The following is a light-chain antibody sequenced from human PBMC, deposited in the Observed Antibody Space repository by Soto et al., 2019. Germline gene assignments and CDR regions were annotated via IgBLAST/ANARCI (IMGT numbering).Light chain of an antibody. J-gene: IGKJ1*01. CDR3: QQGYSTPGE. CDR1: QSIGGY. Sequence: DIQMTQSPSSLSASVGDSVTITCRASQSIGGYLSWYQQKIGEAPKLLIYAASSLQSGVPSRFSGSESGPDFTLTIRGLQPEDFATYYCQQGYSTPGEFGQGTKVEIK. V-gene: IGKV1-39*01. CDR2: AAS.